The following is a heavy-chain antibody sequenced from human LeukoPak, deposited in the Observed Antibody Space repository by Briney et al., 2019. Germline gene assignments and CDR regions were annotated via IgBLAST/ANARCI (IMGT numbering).Heavy chain of an antibody. CDR3: AREWTEALVPAAIRWFDP. D-gene: IGHD2-2*02. V-gene: IGHV1-69*13. CDR1: GYTFTSYG. Sequence: GASVKVSCKASGYTFTSYGISWVRQAPGQGLEWMGGIIPIFGTANYAQKFQGRVTITADESTSTAYMELSSLRSEDTAVYYCAREWTEALVPAAIRWFDPWGQGTLVTVSS. CDR2: IIPIFGTA. J-gene: IGHJ5*02.